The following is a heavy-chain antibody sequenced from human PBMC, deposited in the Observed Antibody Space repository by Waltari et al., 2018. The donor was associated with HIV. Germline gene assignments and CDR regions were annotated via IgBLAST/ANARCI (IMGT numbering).Heavy chain of an antibody. V-gene: IGHV4-59*01. CDR1: GGSISSYY. J-gene: IGHJ4*02. CDR3: ARGIAVAGLDY. D-gene: IGHD6-19*01. CDR2: IYYSGST. Sequence: QVQLQESGPGLVKPSETLSLTCTVSGGSISSYYWSWIRQPPGKGLEWIGYIYYSGSTNYNPSLKSRVTISVDTSKNQFSLKLSSVTAADTAVYYCARGIAVAGLDYWGQGTLVTVSS.